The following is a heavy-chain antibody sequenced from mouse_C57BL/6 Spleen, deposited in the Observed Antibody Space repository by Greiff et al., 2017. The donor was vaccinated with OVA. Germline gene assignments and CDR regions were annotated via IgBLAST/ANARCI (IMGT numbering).Heavy chain of an antibody. D-gene: IGHD1-1*01. J-gene: IGHJ2*01. CDR3: ARHEAYYYGSEYYFDY. Sequence: QVQLQQSGAELVKPGASVKLSCKASGYTFTEYTIHWVKQRSGQGLEWIGWFYPGSGSIKYNEKFKDKATLTADKSSSNVYMELSRLTSEASAVYFCARHEAYYYGSEYYFDYWGQGTTLTVSS. CDR1: GYTFTEYT. V-gene: IGHV1-62-2*01. CDR2: FYPGSGSI.